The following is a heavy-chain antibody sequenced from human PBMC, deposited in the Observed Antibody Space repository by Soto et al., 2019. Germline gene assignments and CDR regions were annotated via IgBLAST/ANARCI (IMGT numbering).Heavy chain of an antibody. CDR2: ISAHNGNT. V-gene: IGHV1-18*01. D-gene: IGHD1-1*01. CDR1: GYTFTSYG. Sequence: QVHLVQSGAEVKKPGASVKVSCKASGYTFTSYGITWVRQAPGQGLEWMGWISAHNGNTDYAQKLQGRVIVTRDTSTSTASMELRSLISDDTAVYYGARGRYGDYWGQGALVTVSS. CDR3: ARGRYGDY. J-gene: IGHJ4*02.